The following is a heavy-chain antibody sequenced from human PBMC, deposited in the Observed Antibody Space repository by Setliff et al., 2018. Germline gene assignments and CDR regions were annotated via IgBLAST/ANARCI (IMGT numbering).Heavy chain of an antibody. J-gene: IGHJ5*02. Sequence: GGSLRLSCAASGFTFSNYWMHWVRQAPGKGLVWVSHINRDGSNIRYADSVKGRFTISRDNAKNTLSLQMNSLRAEDTAIYYCAKYPSNSVYNYFDPWGQGTLVTVSS. D-gene: IGHD1-7*01. V-gene: IGHV3-74*01. CDR1: GFTFSNYW. CDR3: AKYPSNSVYNYFDP. CDR2: INRDGSNI.